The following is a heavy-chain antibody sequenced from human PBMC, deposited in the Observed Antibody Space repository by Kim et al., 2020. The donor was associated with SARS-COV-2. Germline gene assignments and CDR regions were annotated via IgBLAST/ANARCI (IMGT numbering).Heavy chain of an antibody. V-gene: IGHV4-39*01. D-gene: IGHD3-10*01. J-gene: IGHJ4*02. Sequence: SLKSRVTRAVDTSKNQFSLKLNSVTAADTAVYYCARLDGSGTYVNYYFDYWGQGTLVTVSS. CDR3: ARLDGSGTYVNYYFDY.